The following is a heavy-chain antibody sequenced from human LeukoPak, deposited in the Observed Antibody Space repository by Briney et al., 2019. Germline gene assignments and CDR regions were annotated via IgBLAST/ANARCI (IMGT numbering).Heavy chain of an antibody. CDR1: GFTFSSYG. CDR2: IWYDGSNK. D-gene: IGHD6-19*01. CDR3: ARDLSSGWYVFDY. V-gene: IGHV3-33*01. J-gene: IGHJ4*02. Sequence: GRSLRLSCAASGFTFSSYGMHWVRQAPGKGLEWVAVIWYDGSNKYYADSVKGRFTISRDNSKNTLYLQMNSLRAEDTAVYYCARDLSSGWYVFDYWGQGTLVTVSS.